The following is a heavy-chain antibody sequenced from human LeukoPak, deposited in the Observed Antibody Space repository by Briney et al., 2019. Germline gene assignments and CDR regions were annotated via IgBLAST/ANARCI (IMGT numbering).Heavy chain of an antibody. V-gene: IGHV4-34*01. CDR1: GFTFSSYS. J-gene: IGHJ6*04. CDR3: ARGRIVVVPAAISLMDV. D-gene: IGHD2-2*01. CDR2: INHSGST. Sequence: GSLRLSCAASGFTFSSYSMNWVRQAPGKGLEWIGEINHSGSTNYNPSLKSRVTISVDTSKNQFSLKLSSVTAADTAVYYCARGRIVVVPAAISLMDVWGKGTTVTVSS.